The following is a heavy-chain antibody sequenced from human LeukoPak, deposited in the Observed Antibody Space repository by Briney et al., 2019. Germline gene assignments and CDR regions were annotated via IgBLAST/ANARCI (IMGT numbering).Heavy chain of an antibody. CDR3: ARTSVLLWFGALLDYGMDV. CDR1: GGSISSYY. J-gene: IGHJ6*02. V-gene: IGHV4-59*08. D-gene: IGHD3-10*01. Sequence: SETLFLTCTVSGGSISSYYWSWIRQPPGKGLEWIGYTYYSGSTNYNPSLKSRVTISVDTSKNQFSLKLSSVTAADTAVYYCARTSVLLWFGALLDYGMDVWGQGTTVTVSS. CDR2: TYYSGST.